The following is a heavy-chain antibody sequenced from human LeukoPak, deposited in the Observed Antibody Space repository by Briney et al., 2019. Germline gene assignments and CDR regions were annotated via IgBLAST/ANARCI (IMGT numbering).Heavy chain of an antibody. D-gene: IGHD1-1*01. Sequence: GGSLRLSCAASGFTFDDYAMHWVRQAPGKGLEWVSGISWNSGSIGYADSVKGRFTISRDNAKNSLYLQMNSLRAEDTALYYCAKDLRYNWNDGRGFDYWGQGTLVTVSS. CDR1: GFTFDDYA. CDR2: ISWNSGSI. J-gene: IGHJ4*02. V-gene: IGHV3-9*01. CDR3: AKDLRYNWNDGRGFDY.